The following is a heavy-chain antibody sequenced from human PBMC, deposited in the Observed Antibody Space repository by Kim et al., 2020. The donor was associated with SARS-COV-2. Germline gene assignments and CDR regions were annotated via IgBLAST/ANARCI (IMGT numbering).Heavy chain of an antibody. D-gene: IGHD3-16*01. J-gene: IGHJ3*02. CDR3: ARDRGHSRGAMGI. V-gene: IGHV7-4-1*02. Sequence: YAQGFTGRFVFSLDTSVSTAYLQISSLKAEDTAVYYCARDRGHSRGAMGIWGQGTMVTVSS.